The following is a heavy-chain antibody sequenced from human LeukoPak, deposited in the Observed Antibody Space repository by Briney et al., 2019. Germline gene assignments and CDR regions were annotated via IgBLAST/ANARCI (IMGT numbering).Heavy chain of an antibody. D-gene: IGHD3-22*01. CDR3: ATHYYDSSGYHD. V-gene: IGHV1-2*02. CDR1: GYTFTGYY. J-gene: IGHJ4*02. Sequence: ASVKVSCKASGYTFTGYYMHWVRQAPGQGLEWMGWINPNSGGTNYAQKFQGRVTMTRDTSISTAYMELSRLRSDDTAVYYCATHYYDSSGYHDWGQGTLVTVSS. CDR2: INPNSGGT.